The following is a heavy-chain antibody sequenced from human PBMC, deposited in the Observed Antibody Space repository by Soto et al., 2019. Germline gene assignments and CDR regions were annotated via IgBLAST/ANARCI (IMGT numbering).Heavy chain of an antibody. Sequence: GGSLRLSCAASGFTFSRYGLNWLRQAPGKGLEWVASISSSTSYVYYADSVKGRFSTSRDNAKNILYLEMYALRTEDTAVYYCARDPSEGRVGNWFESWGQGTLVTVSS. V-gene: IGHV3-21*06. J-gene: IGHJ5*01. CDR3: ARDPSEGRVGNWFES. D-gene: IGHD2-2*01. CDR1: GFTFSRYG. CDR2: ISSSTSYV.